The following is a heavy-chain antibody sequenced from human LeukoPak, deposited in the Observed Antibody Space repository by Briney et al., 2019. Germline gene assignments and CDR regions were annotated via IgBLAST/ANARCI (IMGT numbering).Heavy chain of an antibody. CDR3: AREWATVTFDY. CDR2: ISSSSSYI. CDR1: GFTFSSHR. J-gene: IGHJ4*02. D-gene: IGHD4-17*01. Sequence: GGSLRLSCAASGFTFSSHRMHWVRQAPGQGLEWVSSISSSSSYIYYADSVKGRFTISRDNAKNSLYLQMNSLRAEDTAVYYCAREWATVTFDYWGQGTLVTVSS. V-gene: IGHV3-21*01.